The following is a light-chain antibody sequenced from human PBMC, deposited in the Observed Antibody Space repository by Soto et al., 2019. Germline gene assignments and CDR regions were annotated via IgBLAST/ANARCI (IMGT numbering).Light chain of an antibody. J-gene: IGLJ1*01. V-gene: IGLV2-14*02. CDR1: SSDVGSYNL. CDR3: SSYTSSSTLV. Sequence: QSVLTQPASVSGSPGQSITISCTGTSSDVGSYNLVSWYQHHPGKAPKLMIYEVSERPSGVSNRFSGSKSGNTASLTISGLQAEDEADYYCSSYTSSSTLVFGTGTKVTVL. CDR2: EVS.